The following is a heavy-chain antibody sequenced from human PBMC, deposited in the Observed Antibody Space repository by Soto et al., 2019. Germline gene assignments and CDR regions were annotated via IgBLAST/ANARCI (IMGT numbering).Heavy chain of an antibody. V-gene: IGHV2-5*02. J-gene: IGHJ4*02. CDR2: IYWDDDK. Sequence: QITLKESGPTRVRPTQTLTLTCTFSGFSLSTSGVGVGWIRQPPGKALEWLAFIYWDDDKRYSPSLRSRLTNNKDTSRNQAVPTMTHMDAVDTASYYCAHVDGLQGNWDGGCFDHWGLGTLVTVSS. CDR3: AHVDGLQGNWDGGCFDH. CDR1: GFSLSTSGVG. D-gene: IGHD1-1*01.